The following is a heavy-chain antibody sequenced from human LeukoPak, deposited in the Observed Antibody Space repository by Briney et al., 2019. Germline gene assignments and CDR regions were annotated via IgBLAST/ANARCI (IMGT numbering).Heavy chain of an antibody. J-gene: IGHJ5*02. Sequence: PSETLSLTCTVSGGSISSSSYYWGWIRQPAGKGLEWIGSIYYSGSTYYNPSLKSRVTISVDTSKNQFSLKLCSVTAADTAVYYCAREYSQQLVLIGEFDPWGQGTLVTVSS. V-gene: IGHV4-39*02. CDR2: IYYSGST. D-gene: IGHD6-13*01. CDR3: AREYSQQLVLIGEFDP. CDR1: GGSISSSSYY.